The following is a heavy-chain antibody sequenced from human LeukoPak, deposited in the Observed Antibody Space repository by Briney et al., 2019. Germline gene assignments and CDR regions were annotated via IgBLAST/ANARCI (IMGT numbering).Heavy chain of an antibody. V-gene: IGHV4-34*01. J-gene: IGHJ3*02. CDR1: GGSFSDYY. CDR2: INHSGST. Sequence: TSETLSLTCVVYGGSFSDYYWNWIRQPPGKGLEWIGEINHSGSTNYNPSLKSRVTISVDTSKNQFSLRLSSVTAADTAVYYCARARDGGSSWYDVWDAFDIWGQGTMVTVSS. CDR3: ARARDGGSSWYDVWDAFDI. D-gene: IGHD6-13*01.